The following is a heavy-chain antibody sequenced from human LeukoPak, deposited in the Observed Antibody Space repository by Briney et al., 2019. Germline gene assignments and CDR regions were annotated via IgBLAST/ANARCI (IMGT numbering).Heavy chain of an antibody. CDR2: TYYRSKWYN. CDR3: AREVAGTLAFDY. D-gene: IGHD6-19*01. J-gene: IGHJ4*02. Sequence: SQTLSLTCAISGDSVSSNSAAWNWIWQSPSRGLEWLGRTYYRSKWYNDYTMHAISVKSRITINPDTSKNQVSLQLNSVTPEDTAVYYCAREVAGTLAFDYWGQGILVTVSS. V-gene: IGHV6-1*01. CDR1: GDSVSSNSAA.